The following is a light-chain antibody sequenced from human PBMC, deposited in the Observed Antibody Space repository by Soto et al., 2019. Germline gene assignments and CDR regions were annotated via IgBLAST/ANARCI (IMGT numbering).Light chain of an antibody. V-gene: IGKV4-1*01. CDR3: QQYYSTRT. CDR1: QCVLYSSNNKNY. J-gene: IGKJ1*01. Sequence: LIQCQNALAMSLGQGPTINCTSNQCVLYSSNNKNYLAWYLRKPGRHPKLLIYWASTREAGVPDRFSGSGSGTDLTLTISSLQAEDVAVYYCQQYYSTRTFGQGTKVDIK. CDR2: WAS.